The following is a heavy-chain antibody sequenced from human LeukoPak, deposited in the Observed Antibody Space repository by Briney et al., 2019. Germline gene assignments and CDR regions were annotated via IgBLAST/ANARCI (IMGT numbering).Heavy chain of an antibody. D-gene: IGHD3-3*01. CDR2: ISSTSDTYK. J-gene: IGHJ4*02. CDR1: RFTFSTYN. V-gene: IGHV3-21*01. Sequence: GGSLRLSCLASRFTFSTYNMHWVRQAPGKGLEWVSTISSTSDTYKYYANSVRGRFTISRDNAKNSLYLQMIGLRAEDTGIYFCARGTTWSPLDFDYWGQGTQVTVSS. CDR3: ARGTTWSPLDFDY.